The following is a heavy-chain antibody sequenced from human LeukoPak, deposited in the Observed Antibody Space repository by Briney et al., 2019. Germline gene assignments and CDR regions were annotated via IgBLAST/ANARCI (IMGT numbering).Heavy chain of an antibody. V-gene: IGHV4-34*01. D-gene: IGHD2-2*01. CDR1: GGSFSDYY. J-gene: IGHJ4*02. Sequence: SETLSLTCAVYGGSFSDYYWGWIRQPPGKGLEWIGEIHPYGHTNLNPSLRSRVSISIDTPNNQFSLKLTSVTAADTALYYCSRGKDQSKTGDSWGQGTLVTVSS. CDR2: IHPYGHT. CDR3: SRGKDQSKTGDS.